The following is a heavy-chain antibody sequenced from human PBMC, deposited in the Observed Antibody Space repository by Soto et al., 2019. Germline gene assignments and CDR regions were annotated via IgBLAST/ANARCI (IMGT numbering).Heavy chain of an antibody. Sequence: GGSLRLSCAASGVTFSSYAMHWVRQAPGKGLEWVAVISYDGSNKYYADSVKGRFTISRDNSKNTLYLQMNSLRAEDTAVYYCARDPLWGTAMVLWYFDLWGRGTLVTVSS. CDR2: ISYDGSNK. CDR3: ARDPLWGTAMVLWYFDL. D-gene: IGHD5-18*01. J-gene: IGHJ2*01. CDR1: GVTFSSYA. V-gene: IGHV3-30-3*01.